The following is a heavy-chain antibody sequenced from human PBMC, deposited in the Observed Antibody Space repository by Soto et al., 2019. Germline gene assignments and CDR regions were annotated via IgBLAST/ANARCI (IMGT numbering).Heavy chain of an antibody. J-gene: IGHJ4*02. CDR2: ISYSGATT. CDR3: AKEDTSSGSLDY. V-gene: IGHV3-23*01. Sequence: LRLSCAASGFPFGENAMSWVRQARGKGLEWVSGISYSGATTYYADSVRGRFTISRDNSKNTLYLQMKSLRAEDSAAYYCAKEDTSSGSLDYWGQGALVTVSS. CDR1: GFPFGENA. D-gene: IGHD6-19*01.